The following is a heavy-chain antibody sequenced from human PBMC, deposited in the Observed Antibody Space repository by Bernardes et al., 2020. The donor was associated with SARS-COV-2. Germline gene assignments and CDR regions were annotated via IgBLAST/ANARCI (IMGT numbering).Heavy chain of an antibody. D-gene: IGHD3-10*01. J-gene: IGHJ3*01. CDR3: TRVLDGRAGSVDV. Sequence: GRFTISRDNARNTLFLQMNNLRVEDTALYYCTRVLDGRAGSVDVWGHGTMVTVSS. V-gene: IGHV3-74*01.